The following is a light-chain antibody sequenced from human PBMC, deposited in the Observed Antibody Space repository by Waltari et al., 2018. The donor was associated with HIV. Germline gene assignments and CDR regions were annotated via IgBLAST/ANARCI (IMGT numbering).Light chain of an antibody. V-gene: IGLV1-40*01. J-gene: IGLJ1*01. CDR2: ANS. Sequence: HSVLTQPPSVSGAPGQRVTISCTGSSSNIGAGYDVYWYQQLPGTAPKLLIYANSNRPSGVPDRFSGSKSGTSASLAITGLQTDDEADYYCQSYDSSLSGSKVFGTGTKVTVL. CDR1: SSNIGAGYD. CDR3: QSYDSSLSGSKV.